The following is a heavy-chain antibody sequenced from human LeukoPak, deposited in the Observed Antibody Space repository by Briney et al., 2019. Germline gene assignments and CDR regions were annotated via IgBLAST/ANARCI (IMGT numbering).Heavy chain of an antibody. J-gene: IGHJ4*02. Sequence: SETLFLTCIVSGGSISSSNYYWGWIRQPPGKGLEWIGTIYYTGSTYYNPSLKSRVTISVDTSKNQFSLKLSSVTAADTAVYYCARVRYSSGWYSSFDYWGQGTLVTVSS. V-gene: IGHV4-39*07. CDR1: GGSISSSNYY. D-gene: IGHD6-19*01. CDR3: ARVRYSSGWYSSFDY. CDR2: IYYTGST.